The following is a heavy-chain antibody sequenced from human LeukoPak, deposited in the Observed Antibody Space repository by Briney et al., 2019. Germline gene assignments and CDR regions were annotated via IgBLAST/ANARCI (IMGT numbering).Heavy chain of an antibody. CDR3: AKKPTYYYGSGSYRPLGYFDY. D-gene: IGHD3-10*01. CDR1: GFTFSSYA. J-gene: IGHJ4*02. CDR2: ISGSGGST. V-gene: IGHV3-23*01. Sequence: GGSLRLSCAASGFTFSSYAMSWVRQAPGKGLEWVSAISGSGGSTYYADSVKGRFTISRDNSKNTLYLQMNSLRAEVTAVYYCAKKPTYYYGSGSYRPLGYFDYWGQGTLVPVSS.